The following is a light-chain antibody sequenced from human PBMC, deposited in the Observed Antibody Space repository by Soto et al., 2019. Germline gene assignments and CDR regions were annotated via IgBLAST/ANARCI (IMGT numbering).Light chain of an antibody. J-gene: IGLJ3*02. CDR1: NSNIGSNY. CDR2: RDN. Sequence: QSVLTQPPSASGTPGQGVRISGSGSNSNIGSNYVYWYQQFPGTAPKLLISRDNQRPSGVPDRFSGSKSGTSASLAVSGLRSEDEADYYCATWDDSLSGWVFGGGTKLTVL. V-gene: IGLV1-47*01. CDR3: ATWDDSLSGWV.